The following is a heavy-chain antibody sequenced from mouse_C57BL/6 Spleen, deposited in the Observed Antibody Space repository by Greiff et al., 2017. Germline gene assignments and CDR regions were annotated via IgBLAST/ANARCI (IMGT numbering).Heavy chain of an antibody. V-gene: IGHV5-17*01. CDR2: ISSGSSTI. CDR1: GFTFSDYG. J-gene: IGHJ4*01. CDR3: ARGDYDVAMDY. D-gene: IGHD2-4*01. Sequence: EVMLVESGGGLVKPGGSLKLSCAASGFTFSDYGMHWVRQAPEKGLEWVAYISSGSSTIYYADTVKGRFTISRDNAKNTLFLQMTSLRSEDTAMYYCARGDYDVAMDYWGQGTSVTVSS.